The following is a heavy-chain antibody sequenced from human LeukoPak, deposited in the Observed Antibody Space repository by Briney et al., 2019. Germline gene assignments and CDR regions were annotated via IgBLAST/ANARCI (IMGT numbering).Heavy chain of an antibody. CDR1: GFTFSSYA. V-gene: IGHV3-23*01. D-gene: IGHD4-17*01. J-gene: IGHJ4*02. CDR3: ASSGGYGDYPDVDY. CDR2: ISGSGGST. Sequence: GGSLRLSCAASGFTFSSYAMSWVRQAPGKGLKWVSAISGSGGSTYYADSVKGRFTISRDNSKNTLYLQMNSLRAEDTAVYYCASSGGYGDYPDVDYWGQGTLVTVSS.